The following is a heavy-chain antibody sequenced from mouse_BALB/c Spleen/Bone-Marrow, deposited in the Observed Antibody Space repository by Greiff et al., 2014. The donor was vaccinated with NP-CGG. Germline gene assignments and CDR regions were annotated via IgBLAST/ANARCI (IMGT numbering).Heavy chain of an antibody. V-gene: IGHV1-69*02. J-gene: IGHJ2*01. CDR3: ARDGNYYFDY. CDR2: IDPSDSET. CDR1: GYTFTRYW. Sequence: QVQLQQSGAELVKPGAPVKLSCKASGYTFTRYWMNWVKQRPGRGLEWIGRIDPSDSETHYNQKFKDKATLTVDESSSTAYIQLSSLTSEDSAVYYCARDGNYYFDYWGQGTTLTVSS. D-gene: IGHD2-1*01.